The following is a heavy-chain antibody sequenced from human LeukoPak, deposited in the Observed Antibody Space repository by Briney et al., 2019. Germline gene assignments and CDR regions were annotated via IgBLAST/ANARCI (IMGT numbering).Heavy chain of an antibody. Sequence: ASVKVSCTASGYTFTSYDINWVRQATGQGPEWMGWMNPNSGNTGYVQKFQGRVTMTRNTSISTAYMELSSLRSEDTAVYYCARRPTGHEYYYYGMDVWGQGTTVTVSS. CDR3: ARRPTGHEYYYYGMDV. D-gene: IGHD3-10*01. V-gene: IGHV1-8*01. CDR2: MNPNSGNT. CDR1: GYTFTSYD. J-gene: IGHJ6*02.